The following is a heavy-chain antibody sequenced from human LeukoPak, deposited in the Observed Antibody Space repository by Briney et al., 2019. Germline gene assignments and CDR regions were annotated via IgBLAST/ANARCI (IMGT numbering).Heavy chain of an antibody. CDR1: GFTFSAYA. CDR2: ISYDGSVQ. D-gene: IGHD6-6*01. CDR3: AREKDSSSLGNSFDY. Sequence: GGSLRLSCAASGFTFSAYALHWVRQAPGKGLEWVSVISYDGSVQHYRDSVQGRFTISRDNAKNSLYLQMNSLRAEDTALYYCAREKDSSSLGNSFDYWGQGTLVTVSS. V-gene: IGHV3-30*04. J-gene: IGHJ4*02.